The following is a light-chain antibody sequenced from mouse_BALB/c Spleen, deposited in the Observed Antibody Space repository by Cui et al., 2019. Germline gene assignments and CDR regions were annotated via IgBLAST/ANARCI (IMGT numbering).Light chain of an antibody. J-gene: IGKJ5*01. V-gene: IGKV4-57*01. CDR1: SSVSY. CDR2: STS. Sequence: QIVLTQSPAIMSASPGEKVTITCSASSSVSYMHWFKWKPGTSPKLWIYSTSNLASGVPARFSGSGSGTSYSLTISRMEAEDAATYYCQQRSSYPPTFGAGTKLELK. CDR3: QQRSSYPPT.